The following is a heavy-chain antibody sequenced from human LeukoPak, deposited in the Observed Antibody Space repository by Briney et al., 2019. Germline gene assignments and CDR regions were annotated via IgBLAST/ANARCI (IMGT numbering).Heavy chain of an antibody. Sequence: GGSLRLSCAASGFTFSGSAMHWVRQASGKGLEWVGRIRSKTNDYATAYAASVKGRFTISRDDSKNTAYLQMNSLKTEDTAVYYCTSIGPTTADYWGQGTLVTVSS. D-gene: IGHD5-12*01. V-gene: IGHV3-73*01. CDR3: TSIGPTTADY. CDR1: GFTFSGSA. CDR2: IRSKTNDYAT. J-gene: IGHJ4*02.